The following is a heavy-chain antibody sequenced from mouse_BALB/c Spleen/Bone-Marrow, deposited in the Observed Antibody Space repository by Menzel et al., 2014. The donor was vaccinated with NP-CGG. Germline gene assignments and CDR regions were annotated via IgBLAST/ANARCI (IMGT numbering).Heavy chain of an antibody. CDR3: ARSLLLRPDY. D-gene: IGHD1-1*01. V-gene: IGHV5-17*02. CDR1: GFTFSSFG. Sequence: EVHLVESGGGLVQPGGSRKPSCAASGFTFSSFGMHWVRQAPEKGLEWVAYISSGSSTIYYADTVKGRFTISRDNPKNTLFLQMTSLRSEDTAMYYCARSLLLRPDYWGQGTTLTVSS. J-gene: IGHJ2*01. CDR2: ISSGSSTI.